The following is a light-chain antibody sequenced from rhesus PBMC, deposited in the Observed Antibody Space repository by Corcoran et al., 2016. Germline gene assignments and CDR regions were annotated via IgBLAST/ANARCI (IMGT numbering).Light chain of an antibody. CDR2: KAP. Sequence: DIQMTQSPSSLSASVGDTVTITCRASQSISSWLDWYQQKPGKAPKLLIYKAPSLKSGVPSRFSGSGSGTDFTLTISSLQPEDFATYYCLQYSSSPYSFGQGTKVEIK. CDR3: LQYSSSPYS. CDR1: QSISSW. V-gene: IGKV1-22*01. J-gene: IGKJ2*01.